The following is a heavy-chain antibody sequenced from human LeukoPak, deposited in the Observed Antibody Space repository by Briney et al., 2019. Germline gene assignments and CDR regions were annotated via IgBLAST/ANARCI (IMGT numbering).Heavy chain of an antibody. Sequence: GGSLRLSCAASGFTFSSYGMHWVRQAPGKGLEWVAFIRYDGSNKYYADSVKGRFTISRDNSKNTLYLQMNSLRAEDTAVYYCAKQVGASIAARPSDYWGQGTLVTVSS. CDR3: AKQVGASIAARPSDY. CDR2: IRYDGSNK. D-gene: IGHD6-6*01. V-gene: IGHV3-30*02. CDR1: GFTFSSYG. J-gene: IGHJ4*02.